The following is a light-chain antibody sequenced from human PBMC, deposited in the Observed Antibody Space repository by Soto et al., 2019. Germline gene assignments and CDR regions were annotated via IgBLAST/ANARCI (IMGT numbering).Light chain of an antibody. CDR1: QSFRGL. J-gene: IGKJ5*01. V-gene: IGKV3D-15*01. CDR2: GAS. Sequence: EVVLTQSPVTLSLSPGERATLSCRSSQSFRGLLAWYQQKPGQAPRLLIYGASTRATGIPARFSGSGSGTEFTLTISSLQSEDFAVYYCQQYNNWPPITFGQGTRLE. CDR3: QQYNNWPPIT.